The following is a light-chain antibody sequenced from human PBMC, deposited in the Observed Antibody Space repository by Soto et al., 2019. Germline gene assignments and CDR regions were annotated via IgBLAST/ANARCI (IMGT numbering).Light chain of an antibody. J-gene: IGKJ1*01. CDR1: QSVGTS. CDR2: GTS. CDR3: QQYKSWPRT. V-gene: IGKV3-15*01. Sequence: EVVLTQSPGTLSLSPGERVTLSCRASQSVGTSLAWYQQIPGQAPRLLIYGTSSRATGIPARFSGSGSDTEFTLTISTLQSEDFAVYHCQQYKSWPRTFGQGTKVDIK.